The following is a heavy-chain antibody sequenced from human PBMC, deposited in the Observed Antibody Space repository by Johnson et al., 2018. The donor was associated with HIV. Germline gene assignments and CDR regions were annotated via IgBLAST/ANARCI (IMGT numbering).Heavy chain of an antibody. D-gene: IGHD3-10*01. J-gene: IGHJ3*01. Sequence: MLLVESGGGLIQPGGSLRLSCAASGFTVSSNYMSWVRQAPGKGLEWVSVIYSGGSTYYADSVKGRFTISRDNSKNTLYLQMNSLSAEDTALYYCARAPEVRGVDAFDVWGQGTVVIVSS. V-gene: IGHV3-53*01. CDR1: GFTVSSNY. CDR2: IYSGGST. CDR3: ARAPEVRGVDAFDV.